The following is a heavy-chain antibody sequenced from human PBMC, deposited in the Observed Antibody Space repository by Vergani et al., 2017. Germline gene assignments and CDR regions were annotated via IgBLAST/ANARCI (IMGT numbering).Heavy chain of an antibody. CDR3: AREGSGVGGTAMVETEFDY. V-gene: IGHV4-4*07. D-gene: IGHD5-18*01. Sequence: QVQLQESVPGLVKPSETLSLTCTVSGGSLSSYYWSWIRQPAGKGLEWIGRIYTSGSTNYNPSLKSRVTMSVDTSKNQFSLKLSSVTAADTAVYYCAREGSGVGGTAMVETEFDYWGQGTLVTVSS. J-gene: IGHJ4*02. CDR1: GGSLSSYY. CDR2: IYTSGST.